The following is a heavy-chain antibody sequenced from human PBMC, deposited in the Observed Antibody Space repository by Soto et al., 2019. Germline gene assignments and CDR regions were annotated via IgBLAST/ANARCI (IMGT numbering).Heavy chain of an antibody. CDR2: ISYDGTNK. D-gene: IGHD2-21*01. CDR3: ARGPRDFCGSECSSPN. V-gene: IGHV3-30*03. Sequence: GGSRRLSCTASGFIFGSYGMHWVRQAPGKGLEWVALISYDGTNKYYPDSVKGRFTISRDNPRNMLYLEMNSLSAEDTAMYYCARGPRDFCGSECSSPNWGQGTQVTAAS. CDR1: GFIFGSYG. J-gene: IGHJ4*02.